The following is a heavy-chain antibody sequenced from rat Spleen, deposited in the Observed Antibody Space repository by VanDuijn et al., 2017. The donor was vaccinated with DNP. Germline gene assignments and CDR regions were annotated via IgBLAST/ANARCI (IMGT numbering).Heavy chain of an antibody. CDR3: VRHDNHYYGGYYFDY. D-gene: IGHD1-11*01. V-gene: IGHV5-25*01. CDR2: ISPSGGST. Sequence: EVQLVESDGGLVQPGRSLKLSCAASGFTFSDYYMAWVRQAPTKGLEWVASISPSGGSTYYRDSVKGQFTVSRDNAKSTLYLQMDSLRSEDTATYYCVRHDNHYYGGYYFDYWGQGVMVTVSS. CDR1: GFTFSDYY. J-gene: IGHJ2*01.